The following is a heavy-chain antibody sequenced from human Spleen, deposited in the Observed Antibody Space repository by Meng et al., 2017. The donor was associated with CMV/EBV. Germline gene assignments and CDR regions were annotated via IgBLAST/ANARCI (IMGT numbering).Heavy chain of an antibody. V-gene: IGHV3-9*01. CDR1: GFAFDDYA. Sequence: GGSLRLSCAASGFAFDDYAMHWVRQVPGKGLEWVSSISWNSDNLAYADSVKGRFTISRDSAKNSLYLQMNSLRPDDTAVYYCAKTITGGSGSWGQGTLVTVSS. CDR2: ISWNSDNL. D-gene: IGHD1-20*01. CDR3: AKTITGGSGS. J-gene: IGHJ5*02.